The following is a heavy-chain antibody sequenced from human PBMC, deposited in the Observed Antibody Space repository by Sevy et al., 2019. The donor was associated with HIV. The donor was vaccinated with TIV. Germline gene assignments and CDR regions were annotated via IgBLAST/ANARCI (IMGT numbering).Heavy chain of an antibody. CDR3: ARRGYDMLTGYFDVFDY. J-gene: IGHJ4*02. Sequence: KAAETLSLTCTVSGGSLSSNYWSWIRQPPGKGLEWIGYIYYSGNTNYNPSLKSRVTISVDTSKNQFSLNLRSVTAADTAVYYCARRGYDMLTGYFDVFDYWGQGTLVTVSS. D-gene: IGHD3-9*01. CDR2: IYYSGNT. V-gene: IGHV4-59*01. CDR1: GGSLSSNY.